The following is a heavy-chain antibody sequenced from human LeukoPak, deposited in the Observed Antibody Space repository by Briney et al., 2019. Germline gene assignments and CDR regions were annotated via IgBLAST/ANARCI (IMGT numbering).Heavy chain of an antibody. V-gene: IGHV3-9*01. D-gene: IGHD6-13*01. Sequence: GGSLRLSCAASGFTFDNYAMHWVRQAPWKGLEWVSSISWNSGSIGYADSVKGRFTIPRDNAKNSLYLQMNSLRAEDTALYYCAKSTGYSSSWYYFDYWGQGTLVTVSS. CDR2: ISWNSGSI. J-gene: IGHJ4*02. CDR3: AKSTGYSSSWYYFDY. CDR1: GFTFDNYA.